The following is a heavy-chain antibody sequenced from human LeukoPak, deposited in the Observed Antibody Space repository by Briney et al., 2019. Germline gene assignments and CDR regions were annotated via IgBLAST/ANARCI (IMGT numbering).Heavy chain of an antibody. CDR2: IKSKTDGGTT. D-gene: IGHD3-16*02. J-gene: IGHJ4*02. V-gene: IGHV3-15*01. CDR3: TTDYHDYGDY. CDR1: GGSISSSNW. Sequence: GTLSLTCAVSGGSISSSNWWSWVRQAPGKGLEWVGRIKSKTDGGTTDYAAPVKGRFTISRDDSKNTLYLQMNSLKTEDTAVYYCTTDYHDYGDYWGQGTLVTVSS.